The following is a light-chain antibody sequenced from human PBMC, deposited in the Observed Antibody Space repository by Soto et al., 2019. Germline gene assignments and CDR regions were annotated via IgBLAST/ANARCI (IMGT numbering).Light chain of an antibody. CDR1: SSDVGGYNY. CDR2: EVS. Sequence: QSALTQPASVSGSPGQSITISCTGTSSDVGGYNYVSWYQQHPGKAPKLMIYEVSNRPSGVSNRFSAAKSGNTASLTISGLHAEDEADYYCSSYTSSSNAYVFGTGTKLTVL. CDR3: SSYTSSSNAYV. V-gene: IGLV2-14*01. J-gene: IGLJ1*01.